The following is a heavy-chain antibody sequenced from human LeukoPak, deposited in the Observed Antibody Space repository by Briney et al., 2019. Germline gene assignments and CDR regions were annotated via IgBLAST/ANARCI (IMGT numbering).Heavy chain of an antibody. V-gene: IGHV4-34*01. CDR3: ARGTPAVARGGDFDY. CDR2: INHSGST. CDR1: GGSLSGYY. Sequence: PSETLSLTCAVYGGSLSGYYWSWIRQPPGKGLEWIGEINHSGSTNYNPSLKSRVTISVDTSKNQFSLKLSSVTAADTAVYYCARGTPAVARGGDFDYWGQGTLVTVSS. J-gene: IGHJ4*02. D-gene: IGHD6-19*01.